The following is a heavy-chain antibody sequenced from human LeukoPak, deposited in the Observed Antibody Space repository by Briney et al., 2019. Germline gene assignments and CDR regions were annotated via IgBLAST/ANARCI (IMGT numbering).Heavy chain of an antibody. CDR3: VGDGSGVAAVWGWEMIH. D-gene: IGHD6-13*01. CDR1: GFTFSNYW. J-gene: IGHJ4*02. V-gene: IGHV3-7*03. Sequence: GGALRLSCVGSGFTFSNYWMSWVRQAPGKGLEWVANMKQDGSQQHYVDSVKGRFTISRDNAKNSLYLQMNSLRAEDTAVYYCVGDGSGVAAVWGWEMIHWGQGTLVTVSS. CDR2: MKQDGSQQ.